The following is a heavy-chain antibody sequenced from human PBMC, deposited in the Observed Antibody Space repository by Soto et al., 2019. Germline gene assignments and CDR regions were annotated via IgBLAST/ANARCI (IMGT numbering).Heavy chain of an antibody. CDR1: GYSFSSYW. CDR2: VYPGDSDT. V-gene: IGHV5-51*01. J-gene: IGHJ4*02. CDR3: ARPPGDCRSDCFLSSEY. D-gene: IGHD2-21*02. Sequence: EVQLVQAGAEVKEPGESLKISCKGSGYSFSSYWIGWVRQMPGKGLEWMGIVYPGDSDTRYSTSFQGQVTISADKSINTGYLQWSSLKASDTAMYYCARPPGDCRSDCFLSSEYCGPGALVTVS.